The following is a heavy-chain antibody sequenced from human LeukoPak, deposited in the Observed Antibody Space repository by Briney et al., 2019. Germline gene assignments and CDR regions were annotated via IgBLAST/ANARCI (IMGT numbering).Heavy chain of an antibody. V-gene: IGHV3-30*02. Sequence: PGGSLRLSCAASGFTFSSYGMHWVRQAPGKGLEWVAFIRYDGSNKYHADSVKGRFTISRDNSKNTLYLQMNSPRAEDTAVYYCAKTATGTTILNWFDPWGQGTLVTVSS. CDR1: GFTFSSYG. D-gene: IGHD1-1*01. J-gene: IGHJ5*02. CDR3: AKTATGTTILNWFDP. CDR2: IRYDGSNK.